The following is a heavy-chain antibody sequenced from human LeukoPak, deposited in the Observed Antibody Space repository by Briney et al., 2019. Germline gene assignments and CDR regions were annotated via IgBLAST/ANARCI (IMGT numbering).Heavy chain of an antibody. V-gene: IGHV3-23*01. D-gene: IGHD4-23*01. Sequence: GGSLRLSCAASGSSFSSYAMSWVRQAPGKGLEWVSHITGSGGGTYYAASVRGRFTISKDNSKNRLFLQMTTLRREDTAVYYCAKTPGVPDGNSLGMDVCGQGTTVTVSS. CDR2: ITGSGGGT. CDR1: GSSFSSYA. J-gene: IGHJ6*02. CDR3: AKTPGVPDGNSLGMDV.